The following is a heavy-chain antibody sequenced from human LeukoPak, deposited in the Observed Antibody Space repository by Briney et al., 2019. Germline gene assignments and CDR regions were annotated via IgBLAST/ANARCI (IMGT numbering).Heavy chain of an antibody. D-gene: IGHD5-24*01. CDR2: SYYSGST. CDR3: ARVEEDAFDI. Sequence: SETLSLTCTVSGGSISSGDYYWSWIRQPPGKGLEWIGYSYYSGSTYYNPSLKSRVTISVDTSKNQFSLKLSSVTAADTAVYYCARVEEDAFDIWGQGTMVTVSS. V-gene: IGHV4-30-4*08. CDR1: GGSISSGDYY. J-gene: IGHJ3*02.